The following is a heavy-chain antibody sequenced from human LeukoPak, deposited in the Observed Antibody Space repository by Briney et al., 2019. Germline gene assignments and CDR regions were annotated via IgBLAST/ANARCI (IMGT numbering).Heavy chain of an antibody. CDR3: ARGPSSYDFWSGKYYFDY. CDR2: IYYSGST. D-gene: IGHD3-3*01. CDR1: GGSISSGDYY. Sequence: TLSLTCTVSGGSISSGDYYWSWIRQPPGKGLEWIGYIYYSGSTYYNPSLKSRVTISVDTSKNQFSLKLSSVTAADTAVYYCARGPSSYDFWSGKYYFDYWGQGTLVTVSS. J-gene: IGHJ4*02. V-gene: IGHV4-30-4*01.